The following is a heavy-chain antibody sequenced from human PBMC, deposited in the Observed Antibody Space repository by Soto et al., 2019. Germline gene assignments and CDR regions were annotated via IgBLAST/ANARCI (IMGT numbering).Heavy chain of an antibody. CDR2: IYYSGST. CDR3: ARRYGYSFDY. V-gene: IGHV4-61*08. CDR1: GGSISSGGYY. J-gene: IGHJ4*02. D-gene: IGHD1-1*01. Sequence: SETLSLTCAVSGGSISSGGYYWSWIRQPPGRGLEWIGYIYYSGSTNYNPSLKSRVTISVDTSKNQFSLKLSSVTAADTAVYYCARRYGYSFDYWGQGTLVTVSS.